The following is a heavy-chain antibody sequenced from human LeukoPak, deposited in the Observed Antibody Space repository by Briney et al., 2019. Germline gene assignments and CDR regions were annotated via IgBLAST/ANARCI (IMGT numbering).Heavy chain of an antibody. CDR3: AKKGGRFWSAHYLDD. V-gene: IGHV4-59*01. CDR1: GGSISSYS. Sequence: PSETLSLTCTVSGGSISSYSWSWIRQPPGKGLEWIGYFYHSGSTNYNSSLMGRATISIDTSKNQIFLNLNSVTAADTAVYYCAKKGGRFWSAHYLDDWGQGCLVIVSS. CDR2: FYHSGST. D-gene: IGHD3-3*01. J-gene: IGHJ4*02.